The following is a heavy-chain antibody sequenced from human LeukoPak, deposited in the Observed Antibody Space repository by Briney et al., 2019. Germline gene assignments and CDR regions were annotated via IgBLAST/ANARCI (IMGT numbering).Heavy chain of an antibody. CDR1: GGSISSSSYY. V-gene: IGHV4-39*01. J-gene: IGHJ4*02. Sequence: SETLSIACTVSGGSISSSSYYWGWIRQPPGKGLEWIGSIYHIGSTYYNPSLKSRVTISVDTSKNQFSLKLSSVTAADTAVYYCARHPYRYGSSAYWGQGALLTIST. CDR3: ARHPYRYGSSAY. CDR2: IYHIGST. D-gene: IGHD5-18*01.